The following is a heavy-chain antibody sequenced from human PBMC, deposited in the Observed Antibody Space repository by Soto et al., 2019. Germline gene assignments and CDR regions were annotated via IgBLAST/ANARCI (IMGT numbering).Heavy chain of an antibody. CDR3: AREYSSSWFKKTYYYYGMDV. V-gene: IGHV3-33*01. CDR2: IWYDGSNK. Sequence: QVQLVESGGGVVQPGRSLRLSCAASGFTFSSYGMHWVRQAPGKGLEWVAVIWYDGSNKYYADSVKGRFTISRDNSKNTLYLQMNSLRAEDTAVYYCAREYSSSWFKKTYYYYGMDVWGQGTTVTVSS. CDR1: GFTFSSYG. D-gene: IGHD6-13*01. J-gene: IGHJ6*02.